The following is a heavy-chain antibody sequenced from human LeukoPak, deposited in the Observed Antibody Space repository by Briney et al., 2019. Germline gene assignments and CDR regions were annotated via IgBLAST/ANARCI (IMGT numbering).Heavy chain of an antibody. Sequence: GGSLRLSCAASGFTFSSYSMNWVRQAPGKGLEWVSSISSSSSYIYYADSVKGRFTISRDNAKNSLYLQMNSLRAEDTAVYYCARDVVPFDILTGYYSGGGDYWGQGALVTVSS. CDR2: ISSSSSYI. J-gene: IGHJ4*02. CDR1: GFTFSSYS. D-gene: IGHD3-9*01. V-gene: IGHV3-21*01. CDR3: ARDVVPFDILTGYYSGGGDY.